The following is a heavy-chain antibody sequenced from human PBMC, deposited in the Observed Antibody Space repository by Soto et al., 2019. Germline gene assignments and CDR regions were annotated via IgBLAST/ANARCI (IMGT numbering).Heavy chain of an antibody. CDR1: GFMFRHFG. CDR2: ISYEGISK. J-gene: IGHJ5*02. V-gene: IGHV3-30*18. Sequence: GGSLRLSCVGSGFMFRHFGMHWARQAPGNALEWVAFISYEGISKYYGDSLKDRFTISRDNSKNTLYLQMNSLRPADTAVYYCANFYYDSSGTTEGFDPWGQGTLVTVSS. D-gene: IGHD3-22*01. CDR3: ANFYYDSSGTTEGFDP.